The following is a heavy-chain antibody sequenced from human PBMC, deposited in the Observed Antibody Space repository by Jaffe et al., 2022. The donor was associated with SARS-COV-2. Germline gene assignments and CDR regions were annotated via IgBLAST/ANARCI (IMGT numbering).Heavy chain of an antibody. V-gene: IGHV4-61*02. J-gene: IGHJ4*02. CDR1: GGSISSGTYY. CDR3: ARENVVVTTHRVFSYFDS. CDR2: IYTTGTT. D-gene: IGHD2-21*01. Sequence: QVQLQESGPGLVKPSQTLSLTCTVSGGSISSGTYYWSWIRQSAGTGLDYIGRIYTTGTTNYSPSLKSRVTISLDTSKNQFSLKLSSVTAADTAMYYCARENVVVTTHRVFSYFDSWGQGTLVTVSS.